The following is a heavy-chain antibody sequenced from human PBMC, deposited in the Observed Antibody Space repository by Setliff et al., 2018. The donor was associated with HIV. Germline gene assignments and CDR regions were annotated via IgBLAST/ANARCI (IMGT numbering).Heavy chain of an antibody. V-gene: IGHV1-24*01. Sequence: ASVKVSCKVSGYTLTELSRHWVRQASGKGLEWMGGLDPKDGKTMYAQKFQGRVTMTEDTSTDTAHMELRSLRSEGTAVYYCVIGSAARPFDYWGQGTLVTVSS. CDR1: GYTLTELS. J-gene: IGHJ4*02. CDR3: VIGSAARPFDY. D-gene: IGHD6-6*01. CDR2: LDPKDGKT.